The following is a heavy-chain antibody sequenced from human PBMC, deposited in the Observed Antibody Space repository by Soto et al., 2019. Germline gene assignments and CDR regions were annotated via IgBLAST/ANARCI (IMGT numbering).Heavy chain of an antibody. CDR3: AKSNDFWSGPYYYCGRAV. CDR2: ISYDGSNK. D-gene: IGHD3-3*01. Sequence: QVQLVESGGGVVQPGRSLRLSCAASGFTFSSYGMHWVRQAPGKGLEWVAVISYDGSNKYYADSVKGRFTISRDNSKNTLYLQMNSRRAEDTAVYYCAKSNDFWSGPYYYCGRAVWGQGTTVTVSS. V-gene: IGHV3-30*18. J-gene: IGHJ6*02. CDR1: GFTFSSYG.